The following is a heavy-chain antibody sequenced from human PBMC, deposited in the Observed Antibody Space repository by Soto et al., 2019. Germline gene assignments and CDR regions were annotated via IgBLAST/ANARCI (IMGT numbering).Heavy chain of an antibody. CDR2: IYWDDDK. D-gene: IGHD3-9*01. Sequence: QITLKESGPTLVKPTQTLTLTCTFSGFSLSTSGVGVGWIRQPPGKALEWLALIYWDDDKRYSPSLKSRLTITKETSKIQVVLTMTNMDPVDTATYYCAHRRPYYDFLPGWGHEFDYWGQGNLVTVSS. CDR3: AHRRPYYDFLPGWGHEFDY. J-gene: IGHJ4*02. CDR1: GFSLSTSGVG. V-gene: IGHV2-5*02.